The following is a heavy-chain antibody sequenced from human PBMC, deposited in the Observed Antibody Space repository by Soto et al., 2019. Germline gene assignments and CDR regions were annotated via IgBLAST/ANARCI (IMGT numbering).Heavy chain of an antibody. J-gene: IGHJ2*01. D-gene: IGHD3-3*01. CDR1: GGSMSPYY. CDR2: FFHTGST. V-gene: IGHV4-59*01. Sequence: QVQLQESGPGLLKPSETLSLTCTVSGGSMSPYYWTWIRQTPGKRLEGIGYFFHTGSTNFNPSLKSRASISADTSKNQLSLQLTSVTAADTALYFCARGTPITRSRFFEWSGRFDLWGRGTWVTVSS. CDR3: ARGTPITRSRFFEWSGRFDL.